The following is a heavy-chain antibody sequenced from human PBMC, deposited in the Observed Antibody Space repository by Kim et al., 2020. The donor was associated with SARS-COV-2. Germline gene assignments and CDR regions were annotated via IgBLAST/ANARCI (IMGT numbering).Heavy chain of an antibody. CDR3: AKGGRGDYCNTWHDC. Sequence: GGSLRLSCAASGFTFSDYGMSWVRQAPGKGLEWVSGICCGKTYYADPVKGRFTISRDNSKNTLYLQMNSLRAEDTAAYYCAKGGRGDYCNTWHDCWGQG. CDR1: GFTFSDYG. J-gene: IGHJ4*02. V-gene: IGHV3-23*01. D-gene: IGHD2-15*01. CDR2: ICCGKT.